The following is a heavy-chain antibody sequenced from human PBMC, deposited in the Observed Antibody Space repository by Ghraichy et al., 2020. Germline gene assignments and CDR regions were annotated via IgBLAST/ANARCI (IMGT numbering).Heavy chain of an antibody. Sequence: GALRLSCAASGFAFSSYSMNWVRQAPGKGLEWVSSTSSRSSYIYYADSVRGRFTISRDNAKNSLYLQMNNLRADDTAVYYCARASYRHWGQGTLVTVSS. J-gene: IGHJ4*02. CDR3: ARASYRH. CDR2: TSSRSSYI. V-gene: IGHV3-21*01. D-gene: IGHD1-26*01. CDR1: GFAFSSYS.